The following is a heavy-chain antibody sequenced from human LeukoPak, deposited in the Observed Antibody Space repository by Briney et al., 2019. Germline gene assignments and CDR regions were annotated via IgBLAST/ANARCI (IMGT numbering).Heavy chain of an antibody. D-gene: IGHD6-13*01. Sequence: SETLSLTCTVSGGSINGYYWSWIRQPAGKGLEWIGRIYNSESINYNPSLKSRVTMSIDTSKNQFSLKLNSVTAADTAVYYCARDRSSSYTRDWFDPWGQEALVTVSS. J-gene: IGHJ5*02. V-gene: IGHV4-4*07. CDR2: IYNSESI. CDR1: GGSINGYY. CDR3: ARDRSSSYTRDWFDP.